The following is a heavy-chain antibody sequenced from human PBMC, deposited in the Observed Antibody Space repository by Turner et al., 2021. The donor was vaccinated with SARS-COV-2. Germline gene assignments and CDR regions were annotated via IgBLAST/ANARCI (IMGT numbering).Heavy chain of an antibody. D-gene: IGHD2-8*01. CDR1: GFTFSSYS. J-gene: IGHJ6*02. V-gene: IGHV3-21*01. CDR2: ISSSSTYI. CDR3: ARDWEVYLFGHMDV. Sequence: EVQLVESGGGLVKPVGSLILSCGAYGFTFSSYSMKGVRQAQGKGREWLSFISSSSTYIHDADSVKGRFTISRDNAKNSLFLQMNSLRAEDTAVYYCARDWEVYLFGHMDVWGQGTTVTVSS.